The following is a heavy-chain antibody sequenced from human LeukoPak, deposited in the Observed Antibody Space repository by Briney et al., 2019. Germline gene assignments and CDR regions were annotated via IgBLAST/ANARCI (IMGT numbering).Heavy chain of an antibody. CDR2: ISASGSNT. D-gene: IGHD3-3*01. J-gene: IGHJ4*02. V-gene: IGHV3-23*01. CDR1: GFTFSDYG. CDR3: AKALRDFWVPLAY. Sequence: GGSLRLSCAASGFTFSDYGMSWVRQTPEKGLEWVSAISASGSNTYYADSVKGRFTISRDNFRNTLYLQMNSLRAGDTAIYYCAKALRDFWVPLAYWGQGTLVTVSS.